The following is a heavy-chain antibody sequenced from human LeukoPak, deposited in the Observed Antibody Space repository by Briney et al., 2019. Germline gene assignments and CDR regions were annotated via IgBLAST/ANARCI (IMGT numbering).Heavy chain of an antibody. Sequence: PGGSLRLSCAASGFTFSSYAMHWVRQAPGKGLEWVAVISYDGSNKYYADSVKGRFTISRDNSKNTLYLQMNSLRAEDTAVYYCARGQYQLLYGGHGMDVWGQGTTVTVSS. CDR1: GFTFSSYA. J-gene: IGHJ6*02. V-gene: IGHV3-30-3*01. CDR2: ISYDGSNK. D-gene: IGHD2-2*02. CDR3: ARGQYQLLYGGHGMDV.